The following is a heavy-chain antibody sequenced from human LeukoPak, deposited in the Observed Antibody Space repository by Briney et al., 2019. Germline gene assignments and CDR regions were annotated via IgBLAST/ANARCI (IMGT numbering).Heavy chain of an antibody. CDR3: AKGLVAGAAHY. D-gene: IGHD6-13*01. Sequence: HAGGSLRLSCAASGFTFSSYGMHWVRQAPGKGLEWISAISGSGRNTYYADSVKGRFTVSRDPSKNTLYLQMNSLRADDTAVYYCAKGLVAGAAHYWGQGTQVTVSS. J-gene: IGHJ4*02. CDR1: GFTFSSYG. V-gene: IGHV3-23*01. CDR2: ISGSGRNT.